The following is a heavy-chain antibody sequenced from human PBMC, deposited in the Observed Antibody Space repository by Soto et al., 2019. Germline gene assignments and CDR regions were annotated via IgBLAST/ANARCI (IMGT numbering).Heavy chain of an antibody. J-gene: IGHJ4*02. CDR3: ARVWFGEFRAFDY. CDR1: GGSISSGDYY. V-gene: IGHV4-30-4*01. CDR2: IYYSGST. Sequence: QVQLQESGPGLVKPSQTLSLTCTVSGGSISSGDYYWSWIRQPPGKGLEWIGYIYYSGSTYYNPSLESRVTISVDTSKNQFSLKLSSVPAADTAVYYCARVWFGEFRAFDYWGQGTLVTVSS. D-gene: IGHD3-10*01.